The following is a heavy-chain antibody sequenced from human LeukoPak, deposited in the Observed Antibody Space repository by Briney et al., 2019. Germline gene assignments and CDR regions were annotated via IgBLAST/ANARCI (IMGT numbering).Heavy chain of an antibody. CDR1: GGTFSSYA. V-gene: IGHV1-69*13. J-gene: IGHJ6*02. CDR2: IIPIFGTA. CDR3: ARVTGVRGTNYYYYGMDV. D-gene: IGHD7-27*01. Sequence: TVKVSCKASGGTFSSYAISWVRQAPGQGLEWMGGIIPIFGTANYAQKFQGRVTITADESTSTAYMELSSLRSEDTAVYYCARVTGVRGTNYYYYGMDVWGQGTTVTVSS.